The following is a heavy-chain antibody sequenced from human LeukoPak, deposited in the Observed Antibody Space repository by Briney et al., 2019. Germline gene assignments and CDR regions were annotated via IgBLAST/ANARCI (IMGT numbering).Heavy chain of an antibody. CDR3: AKDVDPFGSGSYVEGFDY. J-gene: IGHJ4*02. CDR1: GFTFSSYS. Sequence: GGSLRLSCAASGFTFSSYSMDWVRQAPGKGLEWVSSISSSSSYIYYADSVKGRFTISRDNSKNTLYVQMNSLRAEDTAVYYCAKDVDPFGSGSYVEGFDYWGQGTLVTVSS. V-gene: IGHV3-21*01. CDR2: ISSSSSYI. D-gene: IGHD3-10*01.